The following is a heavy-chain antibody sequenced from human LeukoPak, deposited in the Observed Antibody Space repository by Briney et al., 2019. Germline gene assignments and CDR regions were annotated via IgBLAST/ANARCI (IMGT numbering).Heavy chain of an antibody. Sequence: ASVKVSCKASGYTFTSYYMHWVRQAPGQGLEWMGIINPSGGSTTYAQKFQGRVTMTRDTSISTAYMELSRLRSDDTAVYYCARGSLEYDSSGYYIYWGQGTLVTVSS. V-gene: IGHV1-46*01. D-gene: IGHD3-22*01. CDR2: INPSGGST. CDR3: ARGSLEYDSSGYYIY. CDR1: GYTFTSYY. J-gene: IGHJ4*02.